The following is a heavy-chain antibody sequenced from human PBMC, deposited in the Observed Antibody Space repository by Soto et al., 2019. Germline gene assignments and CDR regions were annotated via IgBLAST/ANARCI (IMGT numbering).Heavy chain of an antibody. V-gene: IGHV1-3*01. Sequence: ASVKVSCKASGYTFTSYAMHWVRQAPGRRLEWMGWINAGNGNTKFSQKFQGRVTITRDTSASTAYMELSSLRSEDTAVYYCASGERDPGYSSSWGAFDIWGQGTMVTVSS. CDR3: ASGERDPGYSSSWGAFDI. CDR2: INAGNGNT. D-gene: IGHD6-13*01. J-gene: IGHJ3*02. CDR1: GYTFTSYA.